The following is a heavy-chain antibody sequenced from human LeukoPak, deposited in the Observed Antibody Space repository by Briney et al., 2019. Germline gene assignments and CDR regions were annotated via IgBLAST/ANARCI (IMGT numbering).Heavy chain of an antibody. Sequence: SETLSLTCTVSGGSVSSGSYYWSWIRQPPGKGLEWIGSISYSGTTYYNLSLKSRVTLSVDTSKNQFSLKLSSVTAADTALYYCARHLRGGSIWFDYWGQGTLVTVSS. D-gene: IGHD6-13*01. V-gene: IGHV4-39*01. CDR3: ARHLRGGSIWFDY. CDR1: GGSVSSGSYY. CDR2: ISYSGTT. J-gene: IGHJ4*02.